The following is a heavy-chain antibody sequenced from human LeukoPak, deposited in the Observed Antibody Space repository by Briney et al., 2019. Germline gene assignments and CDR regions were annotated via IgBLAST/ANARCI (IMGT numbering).Heavy chain of an antibody. J-gene: IGHJ6*03. Sequence: AGGSLRLSCAASGFTFSSYAMSWVRQAPGKGLEWVSAISGSGGSTYYADSVKGRFTISRDNSKNTLYLQMNSLRAEDTVVYYCANALLGRYYMDVWGKGTTVTVSS. D-gene: IGHD2-15*01. CDR2: ISGSGGST. V-gene: IGHV3-23*01. CDR3: ANALLGRYYMDV. CDR1: GFTFSSYA.